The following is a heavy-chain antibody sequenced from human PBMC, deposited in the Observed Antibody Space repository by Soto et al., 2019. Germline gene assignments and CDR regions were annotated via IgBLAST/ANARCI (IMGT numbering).Heavy chain of an antibody. CDR3: AREPYGDSQYFDY. J-gene: IGHJ4*02. CDR1: RFTFNSVS. V-gene: IGHV3-30*04. Sequence: QVQLVESGGGMAQAGTSLRLSCTGNRFTFNSVSQQWVRQGPDKGLEWVAVVSFDGKVTYYADSVKGRFTVSRDISKNTIYLQADSLRPEDTAVYYCAREPYGDSQYFDYWGQGTPVTVSP. CDR2: VSFDGKVT. D-gene: IGHD2-21*02.